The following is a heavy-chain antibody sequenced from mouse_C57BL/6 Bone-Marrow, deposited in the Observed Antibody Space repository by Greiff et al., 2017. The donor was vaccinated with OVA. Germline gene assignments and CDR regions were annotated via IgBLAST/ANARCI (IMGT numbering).Heavy chain of an antibody. CDR3: ARQDPNYYGSSYGWFAY. CDR2: ISNLAYSI. D-gene: IGHD1-1*01. V-gene: IGHV5-15*01. J-gene: IGHJ3*01. Sequence: EVQLQQSGGGLVQPGGSLKLSCAASGFTFSDYGMAWVRQAPRKGPEWVAFISNLAYSIYYADTVTGRFTISRENAKNTLYLEMSSLRSEDTAMYYCARQDPNYYGSSYGWFAYWGQGTLVTVSA. CDR1: GFTFSDYG.